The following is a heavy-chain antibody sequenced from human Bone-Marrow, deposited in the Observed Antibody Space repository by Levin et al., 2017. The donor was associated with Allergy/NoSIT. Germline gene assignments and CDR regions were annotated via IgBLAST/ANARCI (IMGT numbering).Heavy chain of an antibody. V-gene: IGHV3-33*01. CDR3: VRDSVATIHWYFDV. D-gene: IGHD5-24*01. CDR1: GFSFSRNG. J-gene: IGHJ2*01. CDR2: IWYDGSNE. Sequence: PGGSLRLSCVASGFSFSRNGMHWVRQAPGKGLEWVAVIWYDGSNEDYADSVKGRFTISRDNSKNTLYLQMNSLRVEDTAVYYCVRDSVATIHWYFDVWGRGTLVNVSS.